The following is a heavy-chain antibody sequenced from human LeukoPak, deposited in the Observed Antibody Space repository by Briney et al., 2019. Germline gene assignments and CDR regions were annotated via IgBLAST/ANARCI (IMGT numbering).Heavy chain of an antibody. CDR1: GGTFSSYA. D-gene: IGHD1-1*01. J-gene: IGHJ4*02. V-gene: IGHV1-69*13. Sequence: ASVKVSCEASGGTFSSYAISWVRQAPGQGLEWMGGIIPIFGTANYAQKFQGRVTITADESTSTAYMELSSLRSEDTAVYYCARSRSGTGTLDYWGQGTLVTVSS. CDR2: IIPIFGTA. CDR3: ARSRSGTGTLDY.